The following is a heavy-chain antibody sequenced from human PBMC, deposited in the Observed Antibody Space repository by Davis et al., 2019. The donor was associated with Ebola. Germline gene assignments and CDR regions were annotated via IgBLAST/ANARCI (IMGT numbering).Heavy chain of an antibody. CDR1: GGSISFYY. CDR2: IFYNGIT. CDR3: ARANTGMVPPEIDS. D-gene: IGHD5-18*01. J-gene: IGHJ4*02. Sequence: MPSETLSLTCNVSGGSISFYYWNWIRQAPGKGLEWIGDIFYNGITNYNPSLKSRLTISMDTSTNQFSLKLRSVTAADTAMYYCARANTGMVPPEIDSWGQGTKVTVSS. V-gene: IGHV4-59*01.